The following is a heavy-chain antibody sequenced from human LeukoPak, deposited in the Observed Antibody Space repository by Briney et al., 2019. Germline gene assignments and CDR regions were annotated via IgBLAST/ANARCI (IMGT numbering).Heavy chain of an antibody. V-gene: IGHV1-8*01. J-gene: IGHJ4*02. CDR1: GYTFTSSD. CDR3: ARDGRPSWVVVAALLDY. CDR2: MNPNSGNT. D-gene: IGHD2-15*01. Sequence: ASVKVSCKASGYTFTSSDINWVRQATGQGLEWMGWMNPNSGNTGYAQKFQGRVTMTRTTSISTAYMELSSLRSEDTAVYYCARDGRPSWVVVAALLDYWGQGTLVTVSS.